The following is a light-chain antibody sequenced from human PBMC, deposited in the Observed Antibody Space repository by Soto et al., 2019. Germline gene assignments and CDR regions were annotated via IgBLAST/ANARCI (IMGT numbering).Light chain of an antibody. CDR3: QHYGSSPPIT. Sequence: EIVLTQSPATLSLSPGERATLSCRASQTVGSALVWYQQRPGQAPRLLMYDASTRATGIPARFSGSGSGTEFNLTISSLQSEDFGVYYCQHYGSSPPITFGQGTRLEIK. CDR2: DAS. V-gene: IGKV3D-15*01. J-gene: IGKJ5*01. CDR1: QTVGSA.